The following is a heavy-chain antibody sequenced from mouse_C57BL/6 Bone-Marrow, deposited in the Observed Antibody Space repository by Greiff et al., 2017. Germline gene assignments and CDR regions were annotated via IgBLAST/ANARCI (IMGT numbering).Heavy chain of an antibody. CDR2: ISDGGSYT. CDR3: ARDGSQLMRLFAY. D-gene: IGHD3-2*02. V-gene: IGHV5-4*01. CDR1: GFTFSSYA. Sequence: EVQGVESGGGLVKPGGSLKLSCAASGFTFSSYAMPWVRQTPEKRLEWVATISDGGSYTYYPDLVQGRFTISRDNAKNHLYLQISHLKAEDAAKYYCARDGSQLMRLFAYWGQGTLVTVSA. J-gene: IGHJ3*01.